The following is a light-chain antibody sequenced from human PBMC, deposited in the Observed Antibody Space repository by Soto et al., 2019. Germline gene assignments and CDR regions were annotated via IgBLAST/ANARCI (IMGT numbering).Light chain of an antibody. CDR2: DVS. CDR1: SSDVGSYNL. CDR3: NSYADSNTYV. V-gene: IGLV2-14*02. J-gene: IGLJ1*01. Sequence: QSALTQPASVSGSPGQSITISCTGTSSDVGSYNLVSWYQQHPGKAPKLIIYDVSQRPSGVPDRFSGSKSGNTASLTVSGLQAEDEADYYCNSYADSNTYVFGTGTKLTVL.